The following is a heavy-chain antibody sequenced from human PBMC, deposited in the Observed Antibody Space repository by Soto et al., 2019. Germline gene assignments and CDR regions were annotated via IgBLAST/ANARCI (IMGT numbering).Heavy chain of an antibody. CDR1: GFTFSGYA. D-gene: IGHD2-15*01. CDR2: TSYNENYK. CDR3: VRQGGSPGIWYFES. J-gene: IGHJ4*02. V-gene: IGHV3-30*04. Sequence: QVQLVESGGGVVQPGRSLRLSCAASGFTFSGYAMHWVRQAPGKGLEWVAATSYNENYKYYTDSVKGRFTISRDNSKNALFLQMNSLRSEDTAVYHCVRQGGSPGIWYFESWGQGSLVTVSS.